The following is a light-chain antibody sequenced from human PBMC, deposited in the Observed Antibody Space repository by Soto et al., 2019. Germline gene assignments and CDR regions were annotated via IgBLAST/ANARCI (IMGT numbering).Light chain of an antibody. Sequence: DIQMTQSPSSLSASVGDRVTITCRASQRISSYLNWYQQKPGKAPKLLIYKASTLKSGVPSRFSGSGSGTEFTLTISSLQPDDFATYYCQHYNSYSEAFGQGTKVDIK. CDR3: QHYNSYSEA. CDR2: KAS. V-gene: IGKV1-5*03. J-gene: IGKJ1*01. CDR1: QRISSY.